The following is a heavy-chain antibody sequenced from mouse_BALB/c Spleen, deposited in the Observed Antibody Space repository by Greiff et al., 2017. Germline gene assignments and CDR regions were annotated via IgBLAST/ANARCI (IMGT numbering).Heavy chain of an antibody. J-gene: IGHJ4*01. D-gene: IGHD1-1*01. Sequence: QVQLKQPGAELVKPGASVKMSCKASGYTFTSYWMHWVKQRPGQGLEWIGVIDPSDSYTSYNQKFKGKATLTVDTSSSTAYMQLSSLTSEDSAVYYCTRDYYGSSLYAMDYWGQGTSVTVSS. CDR2: IDPSDSYT. CDR1: GYTFTSYW. V-gene: IGHV1S127*01. CDR3: TRDYYGSSLYAMDY.